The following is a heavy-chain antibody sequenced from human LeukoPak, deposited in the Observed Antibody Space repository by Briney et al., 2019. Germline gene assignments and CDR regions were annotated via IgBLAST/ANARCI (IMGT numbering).Heavy chain of an antibody. D-gene: IGHD2-8*02. J-gene: IGHJ4*02. CDR2: IFPSGGEI. V-gene: IGHV3-23*01. CDR3: XTYRQVLLPFES. Sequence: QPGGSLRLSCAASGFTFSTFAMIWVRQPPGKGLEWVSSIFPSGGEIHYADSVRGRFTISRDNSKSTLSLQMNSLRAEDTAIYYXXTYRQVLLPFESWGQGTLVTVSS. CDR1: GFTFSTFA.